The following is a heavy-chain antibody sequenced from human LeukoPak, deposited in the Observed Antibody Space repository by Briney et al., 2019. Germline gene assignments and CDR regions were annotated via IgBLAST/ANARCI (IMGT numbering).Heavy chain of an antibody. V-gene: IGHV4-30-4*08. CDR1: GVSISSGDYY. J-gene: IGHJ5*02. Sequence: SETLSLTCTVSGVSISSGDYYWSWIRQPPGKGLEWIGYLYYSGSTYYNPSLNSRVTISVDTSKNQFSLKLSSVTAADTAVYYCARVGSICSSTSCPPGGIDPWGQGTLVTVSS. CDR3: ARVGSICSSTSCPPGGIDP. CDR2: LYYSGST. D-gene: IGHD2-2*01.